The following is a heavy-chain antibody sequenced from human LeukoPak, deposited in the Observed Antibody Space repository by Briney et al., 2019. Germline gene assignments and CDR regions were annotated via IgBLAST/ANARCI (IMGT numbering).Heavy chain of an antibody. CDR1: GFTFSSYS. CDR3: ALLQYRSIPPVNY. J-gene: IGHJ4*02. D-gene: IGHD6-19*01. V-gene: IGHV3-48*01. CDR2: ISISSSTI. Sequence: GGSLRLSCAASGFTFSSYSMNWVRQAPGKGLEWVSYISISSSTIYYADSVKGRFTISRDNAKNSLYLQMNSLRAEDTAVYYCALLQYRSIPPVNYWGQGTLSPSPQ.